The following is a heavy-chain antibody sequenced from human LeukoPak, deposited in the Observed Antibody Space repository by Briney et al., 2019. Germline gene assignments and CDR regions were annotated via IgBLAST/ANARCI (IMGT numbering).Heavy chain of an antibody. J-gene: IGHJ4*02. CDR3: ARLDDFWSGYYPLGYFDY. Sequence: PSETLSLTCTVSGGSINSSSYYWGWIRQPPGKGLEWIGSIYYSGSTYYNPSLKSRVTISVDTSKNQFSLKLSSVTAADTAVYYCARLDDFWSGYYPLGYFDYWGQGTLVTVSS. CDR1: GGSINSSSYY. V-gene: IGHV4-39*01. CDR2: IYYSGST. D-gene: IGHD3-3*01.